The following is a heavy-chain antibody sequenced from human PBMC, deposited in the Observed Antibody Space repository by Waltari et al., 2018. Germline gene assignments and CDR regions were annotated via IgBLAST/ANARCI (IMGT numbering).Heavy chain of an antibody. CDR1: GGSISTSY. D-gene: IGHD6-13*01. CDR2: IYYSGST. Sequence: QVQLQESGPGLVKPSETLPLTCAASGGSISTSYWSWIRQPPGKGLEWIGDIYYSGSTTYNPSLKSRVTMSVDTSKNQFSLKLSSVTAADTAVYYCARDEAYSSSWYLYWGQGTLVTVSS. CDR3: ARDEAYSSSWYLY. V-gene: IGHV4-59*01. J-gene: IGHJ4*02.